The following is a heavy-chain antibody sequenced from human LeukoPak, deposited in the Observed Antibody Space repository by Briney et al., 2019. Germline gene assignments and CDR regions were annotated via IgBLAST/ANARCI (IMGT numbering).Heavy chain of an antibody. V-gene: IGHV3-48*03. J-gene: IGHJ6*03. CDR3: ASHYYYYYMDV. CDR1: GFTFSSYE. CDR2: ISGSGSTT. Sequence: GGSLRLSCAASGFTFSSYEMTWVRQAPGMGLEWVSYISGSGSTTNYADSVKGRFTISRDNAKNSLHLQMNSLRAEDTAVYYCASHYYYYYMDVWGKGTTVTVSS.